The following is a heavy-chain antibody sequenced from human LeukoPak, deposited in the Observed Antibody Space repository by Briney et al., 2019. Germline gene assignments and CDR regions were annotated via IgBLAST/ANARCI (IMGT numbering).Heavy chain of an antibody. V-gene: IGHV3-66*01. Sequence: GGSLRLSCAASGFTVSSNYMTWVRQAPGKGLEWVSVIYSGGSTYYADSVKGRFTISRDDSKNTVYLQLNSLRGEDTSIYYCARSRYLDWGGAFDMWGQGTMVTVSS. CDR2: IYSGGST. D-gene: IGHD3-9*01. J-gene: IGHJ3*02. CDR3: ARSRYLDWGGAFDM. CDR1: GFTVSSNY.